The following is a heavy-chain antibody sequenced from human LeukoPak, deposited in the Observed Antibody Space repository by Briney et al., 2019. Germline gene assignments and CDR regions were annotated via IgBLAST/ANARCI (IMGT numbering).Heavy chain of an antibody. V-gene: IGHV4-59*01. CDR3: ARATTFLPYFDY. CDR1: GGSITSYY. CDR2: IHYSGSA. Sequence: PSETLSLTCTVSGGSITSYYWNWIRQPPGKGLEWSGHIHYSGSANYDPSLKSRVTISADTSKNQFSLRLSSVTAADTVVYYCARATTFLPYFDYWGQGTLVTVSS. J-gene: IGHJ4*02. D-gene: IGHD1-14*01.